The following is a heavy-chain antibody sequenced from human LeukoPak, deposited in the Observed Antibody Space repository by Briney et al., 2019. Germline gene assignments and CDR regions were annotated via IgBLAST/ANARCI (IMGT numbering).Heavy chain of an antibody. V-gene: IGHV1-2*02. CDR3: AREVLAKNYGMDV. CDR1: GYTFTGYF. D-gene: IGHD2-8*02. Sequence: ASVKVSCKASGYTFTGYFMHWGRQAPGQGLEWMGWINPNSGGTNYAQKFQGRVTMTRDTSISTAYMELSSLRSDDTAVYYCAREVLAKNYGMDVWGQGTTVTVSS. J-gene: IGHJ6*02. CDR2: INPNSGGT.